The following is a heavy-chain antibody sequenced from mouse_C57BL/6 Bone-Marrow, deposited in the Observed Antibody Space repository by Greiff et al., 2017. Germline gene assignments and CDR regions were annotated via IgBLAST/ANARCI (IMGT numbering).Heavy chain of an antibody. CDR2: IYPRSGNT. Sequence: QVQLQQSGAELARPGASVKLSCKASGYTFTSYGISWVKQRTGQGLEWLGEIYPRSGNTYYNEKFKGKATLTADKSSSTAYMELRSLTSEDAAVXCCTRSGYYWYYLDYWGQGTTLTVSS. J-gene: IGHJ2*01. CDR1: GYTFTSYG. CDR3: TRSGYYWYYLDY. D-gene: IGHD2-3*01. V-gene: IGHV1-81*01.